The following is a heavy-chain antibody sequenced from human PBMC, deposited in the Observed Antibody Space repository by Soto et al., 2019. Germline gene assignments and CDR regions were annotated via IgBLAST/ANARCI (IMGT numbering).Heavy chain of an antibody. Sequence: EVQLVESGGVVVQPGGSLRLSCAASGFTFDDYTMHWVRQAPGKGLEWVSLISWDGGSTYYADSVKGRFTISRDNSKNSLYLQMNSLRTEDTALYYCARRIAVGYYFHYWGQGTLVTVSS. D-gene: IGHD6-19*01. J-gene: IGHJ4*02. CDR1: GFTFDDYT. V-gene: IGHV3-43*01. CDR2: ISWDGGST. CDR3: ARRIAVGYYFHY.